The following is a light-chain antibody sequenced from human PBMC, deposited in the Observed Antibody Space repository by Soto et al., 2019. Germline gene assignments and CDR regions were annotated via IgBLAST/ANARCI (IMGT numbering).Light chain of an antibody. J-gene: IGKJ5*01. CDR3: QQYENLPT. CDR2: DAS. CDR1: QNINNY. V-gene: IGKV1-33*01. Sequence: DIQMTQSESSLSASLVDRLTITCQASQNINNYLNWYQQKPGRAPKLLIYDASNLEAGVPSRFRGSGSGTDFTFTISRLQPEDIATYYCQQYENLPTFGQGTRLEIK.